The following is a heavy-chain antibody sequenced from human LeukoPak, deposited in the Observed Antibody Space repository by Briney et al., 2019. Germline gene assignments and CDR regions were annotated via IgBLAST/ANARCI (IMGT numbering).Heavy chain of an antibody. Sequence: KPSETLSLTCTVSGGSISSSSYYWGWIRQPPGKGLEWIGSIYYSGSTYYNPSLKSRVTISVDTSKNQFSLKLSSVTAADTAVDYCARPDYYDSSVDYWGQGTLFTVSS. V-gene: IGHV4-39*01. CDR2: IYYSGST. CDR1: GGSISSSSYY. J-gene: IGHJ4*02. D-gene: IGHD3-22*01. CDR3: ARPDYYDSSVDY.